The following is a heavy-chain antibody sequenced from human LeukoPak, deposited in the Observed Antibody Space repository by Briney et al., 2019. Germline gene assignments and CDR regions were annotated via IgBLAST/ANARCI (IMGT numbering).Heavy chain of an antibody. CDR1: GGSISSYY. Sequence: SETLSLTCTVSGGSISSYYWSWVRQPPGKGLEWIRYIYYSGSTNYNPSLKSRVTISVGTSKNQFFLKLSSVTAADTAVYYCARGDSRSYEFFYYFDYWGQGTLVTVSS. V-gene: IGHV4-59*01. CDR2: IYYSGST. J-gene: IGHJ4*02. D-gene: IGHD1-26*01. CDR3: ARGDSRSYEFFYYFDY.